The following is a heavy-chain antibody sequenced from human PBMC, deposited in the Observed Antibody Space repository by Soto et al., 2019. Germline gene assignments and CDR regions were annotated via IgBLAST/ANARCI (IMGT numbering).Heavy chain of an antibody. CDR2: IYYSGST. J-gene: IGHJ6*02. CDR1: GGSISSGDYY. Sequence: PSETLSLTCTVSGGSISSGDYYWSWIRQPPGKGLEWIGYIYYSGSTYYNPSLKSRVTISVDTSKNQLSLKLSSVTAADTAVYYCARDTGAYYGMDVWGQGTTVTVSS. V-gene: IGHV4-30-4*01. D-gene: IGHD3-10*01. CDR3: ARDTGAYYGMDV.